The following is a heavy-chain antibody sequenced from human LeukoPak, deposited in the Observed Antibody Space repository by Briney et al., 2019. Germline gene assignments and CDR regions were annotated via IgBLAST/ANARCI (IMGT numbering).Heavy chain of an antibody. D-gene: IGHD2-15*01. J-gene: IGHJ2*01. V-gene: IGHV3-23*01. CDR1: GFTFNNYG. CDR3: ATLGSCDGVSCYYSLPSAYWYFAL. CDR2: ISGSGRTT. Sequence: GGSLRLSCATSGFTFNNYGMSWVRQTPEKGLEWVSAISGSGRTTYYADSVKGRFTISRDNSKNTVFLQMNSLRADDTAVYYCATLGSCDGVSCYYSLPSAYWYFALWGRGTLVTVSS.